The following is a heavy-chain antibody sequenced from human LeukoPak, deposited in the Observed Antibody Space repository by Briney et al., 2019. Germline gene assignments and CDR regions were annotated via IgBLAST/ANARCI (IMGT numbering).Heavy chain of an antibody. CDR1: GGSFSGYY. CDR2: INHSGST. V-gene: IGHV4-34*01. J-gene: IGHJ4*02. Sequence: SETLSLTCAVYGGSFSGYYWSWIRQPPGKGLEWIGEINHSGSTNYNPSLKSRVTISVDTSKNQFSLMLSSVTAADTAVYYCARASLRFNHGTFDSWGQGTLLTVSS. D-gene: IGHD1-1*01. CDR3: ARASLRFNHGTFDS.